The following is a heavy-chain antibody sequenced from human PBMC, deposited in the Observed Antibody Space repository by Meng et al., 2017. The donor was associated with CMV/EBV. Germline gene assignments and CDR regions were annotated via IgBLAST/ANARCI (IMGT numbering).Heavy chain of an antibody. CDR1: GYTFTSYD. CDR2: MNPNSGNT. J-gene: IGHJ5*02. D-gene: IGHD2-2*01. V-gene: IGHV1-8*01. CDR3: ARDHGGVVPAYWFDP. Sequence: ASVKVSCKASGYTFTSYDINWVRQATGQGLEWMGWMNPNSGNTGYAQKFQGRVTMTRNTSISTAYMELSSPRSEDTAVYYCARDHGGVVPAYWFDPWGQGTLVTVSS.